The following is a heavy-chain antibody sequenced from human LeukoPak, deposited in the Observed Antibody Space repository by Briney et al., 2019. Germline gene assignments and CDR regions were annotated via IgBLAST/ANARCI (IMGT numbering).Heavy chain of an antibody. V-gene: IGHV1-2*02. J-gene: IGHJ3*02. D-gene: IGHD6-13*01. CDR2: INPNNGGT. CDR3: ARGYSSSWYAAFDI. CDR1: GYTFTGYY. Sequence: ASVKVSCKASGYTFTGYYIHWVRQAPGQGLELMGWINPNNGGTNYAQKFQGRVTMTRDTSISTAYVELSRLRSDDTAVYYCARGYSSSWYAAFDIWGQGTMVTVSS.